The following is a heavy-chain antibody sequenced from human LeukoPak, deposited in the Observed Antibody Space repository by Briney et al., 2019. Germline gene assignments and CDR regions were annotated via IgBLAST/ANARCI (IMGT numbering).Heavy chain of an antibody. V-gene: IGHV3-48*01. CDR3: ARDHNYAFDN. D-gene: IGHD1-1*01. CDR2: IGIDSGNT. J-gene: IGHJ4*02. Sequence: GVLRLSCTASGFPFIEYSMNWVRQAPGKGLEWISYIGIDSGNTKYADSVRGRFTISADKAKNLLYLQMNSLRVEDTAVYYCARDHNYAFDNWGQGTLVSVAS. CDR1: GFPFIEYS.